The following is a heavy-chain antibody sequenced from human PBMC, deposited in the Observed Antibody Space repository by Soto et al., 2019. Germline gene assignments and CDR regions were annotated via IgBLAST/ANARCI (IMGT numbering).Heavy chain of an antibody. CDR2: ISAYNGNT. D-gene: IGHD2-8*01. CDR3: ARDHIVLMVYAIEDAFDI. Sequence: EASVKVSCKASGYTFTSYGISWVRQAPGQGLEWMGWISAYNGNTNYAQKLQGRVTMTTDTSTSTAYMELRSLRSDDTAVYYCARDHIVLMVYAIEDAFDIWGQGTMVSVSS. J-gene: IGHJ3*02. CDR1: GYTFTSYG. V-gene: IGHV1-18*01.